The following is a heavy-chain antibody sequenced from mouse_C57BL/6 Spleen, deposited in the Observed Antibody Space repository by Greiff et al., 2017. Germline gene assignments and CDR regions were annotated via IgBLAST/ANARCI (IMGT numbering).Heavy chain of an antibody. CDR1: GYTFTSYG. Sequence: VQLQQSGAELARPGASVKLSCKASGYTFTSYGISWVKQRTGQGLEWIGEIYPRSGNTYYNEKFKGKVTLTADKSSSTAYMGLRSLTSEDSAVYFVARGDYGSSYYYAMDYWGQGTSVTVSS. J-gene: IGHJ4*01. CDR2: IYPRSGNT. V-gene: IGHV1-81*01. D-gene: IGHD1-1*01. CDR3: ARGDYGSSYYYAMDY.